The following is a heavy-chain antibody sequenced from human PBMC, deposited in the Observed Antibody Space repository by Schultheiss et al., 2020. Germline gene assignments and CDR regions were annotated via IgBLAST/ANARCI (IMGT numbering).Heavy chain of an antibody. CDR2: ISSSSSYI. J-gene: IGHJ6*02. Sequence: GGSLRLSCAASGFTFSSYSMNWVRQAPGKGLEWVSSISSSSSYIYYADSVKGRFTISRDNAKNSLYLQMNSLRAEDTAVYYCTTDLLPIVVVPAAHVVGYYYGMDVWGQGTTVTVSS. V-gene: IGHV3-21*01. CDR1: GFTFSSYS. D-gene: IGHD2-2*01. CDR3: TTDLLPIVVVPAAHVVGYYYGMDV.